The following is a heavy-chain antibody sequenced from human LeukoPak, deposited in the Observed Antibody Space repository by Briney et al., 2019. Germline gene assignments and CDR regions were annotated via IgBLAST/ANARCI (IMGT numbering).Heavy chain of an antibody. Sequence: TGGSLRLSCAASGFTFNSYGIHWVRQAPGKGLEWVAFIRYDGSSKYYVDSVKGRITISRDNTKNTLYLQMNSLRAEDTAVYFCAKGSGWEASYFYYYMDVWGKGTTVTISS. J-gene: IGHJ6*03. V-gene: IGHV3-30*02. CDR2: IRYDGSSK. CDR3: AKGSGWEASYFYYYMDV. D-gene: IGHD1-26*01. CDR1: GFTFNSYG.